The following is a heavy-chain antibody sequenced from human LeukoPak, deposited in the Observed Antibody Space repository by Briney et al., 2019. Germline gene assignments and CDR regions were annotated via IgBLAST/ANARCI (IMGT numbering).Heavy chain of an antibody. Sequence: ASVKVSCKASGGTFSSYAISWVRQAPGQGLEWMGGIIPIFGTANYAQKFQGRVTITADESTSTAYMELSSLRSEDTAVYYCASILGYCSGGSCFLDYWGQGTLVTVSS. CDR2: IIPIFGTA. CDR3: ASILGYCSGGSCFLDY. CDR1: GGTFSSYA. V-gene: IGHV1-69*01. D-gene: IGHD2-15*01. J-gene: IGHJ4*02.